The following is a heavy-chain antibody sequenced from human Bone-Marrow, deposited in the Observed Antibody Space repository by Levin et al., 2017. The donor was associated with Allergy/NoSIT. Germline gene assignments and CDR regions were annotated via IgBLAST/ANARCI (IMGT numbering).Heavy chain of an antibody. J-gene: IGHJ4*02. Sequence: GGSLRLSCAASGFTFSSYSMNWVRQAPGKGLEWVSSISSSSSYIYYADSVKGRFTISRDNAKNSLYLQMNSLRAEDTAVYYCARDALPGRPADYWGQGTLVTVSS. D-gene: IGHD6-6*01. CDR3: ARDALPGRPADY. CDR2: ISSSSSYI. CDR1: GFTFSSYS. V-gene: IGHV3-21*01.